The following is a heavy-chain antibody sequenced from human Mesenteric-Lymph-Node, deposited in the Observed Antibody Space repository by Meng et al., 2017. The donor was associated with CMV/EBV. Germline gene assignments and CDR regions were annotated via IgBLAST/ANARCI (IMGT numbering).Heavy chain of an antibody. D-gene: IGHD1-14*01. CDR2: IYHSGSP. CDR1: GGSISSGYYF. CDR3: ARERGISTNYFDP. Sequence: SGGSISSGYYFWSWIRQPPGKGLEWIGYIYHSGSPYYNPSLKGRATISVDTSKNQLSLKLSSVTDADTAVYYCARERGISTNYFDPWGQGTLVTVSS. J-gene: IGHJ5*02. V-gene: IGHV4-30-4*01.